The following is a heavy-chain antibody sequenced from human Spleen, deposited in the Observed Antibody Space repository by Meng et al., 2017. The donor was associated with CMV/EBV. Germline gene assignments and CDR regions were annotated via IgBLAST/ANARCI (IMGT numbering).Heavy chain of an antibody. CDR3: VRGTGHCSSTSCSSGY. Sequence: ASVKVSCKASGYTFTSCDINWVRQASGQGPEWVGWMNTNSGNTGYAQKFQGRVTITRNTSISTAYMELSSLRSEDTAAYYCVRGTGHCSSTSCSSGYWGQGTLVTVSS. CDR2: MNTNSGNT. V-gene: IGHV1-8*03. J-gene: IGHJ4*02. D-gene: IGHD2-2*01. CDR1: GYTFTSCD.